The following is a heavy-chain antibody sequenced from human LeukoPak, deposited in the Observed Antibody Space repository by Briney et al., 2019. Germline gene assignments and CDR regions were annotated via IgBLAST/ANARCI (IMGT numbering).Heavy chain of an antibody. D-gene: IGHD6-19*01. J-gene: IGHJ4*02. Sequence: PGGSLRLSCVASGYTFIDYALHWVRQAPGKGRGWVAFSTYDVTDKVFADSVKGGSTICTGTSKHTGYLQLDTVRVEDTAVYYCARGETGYSTGWYLHWGQATLVTVCS. CDR2: STYDVTDK. V-gene: IGHV3-30*02. CDR3: ARGETGYSTGWYLH. CDR1: GYTFIDYA.